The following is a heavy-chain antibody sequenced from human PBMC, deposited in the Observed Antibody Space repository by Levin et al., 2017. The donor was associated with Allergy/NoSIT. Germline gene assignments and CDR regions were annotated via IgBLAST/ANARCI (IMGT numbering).Heavy chain of an antibody. CDR3: ARDSFGYSGYGDLDY. CDR2: INPSGGST. Sequence: ASVKVSCKASGYTFTSYYMHWVRQAPGQGLEWMGIINPSGGSTSYAQKFQGRVTMTRDTSTSTVYMELSSLRSEDTAVYYCARDSFGYSGYGDLDYWGQGTLVTVSS. CDR1: GYTFTSYY. D-gene: IGHD5-12*01. J-gene: IGHJ4*02. V-gene: IGHV1-46*01.